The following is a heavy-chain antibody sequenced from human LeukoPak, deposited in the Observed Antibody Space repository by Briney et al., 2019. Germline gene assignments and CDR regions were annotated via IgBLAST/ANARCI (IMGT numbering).Heavy chain of an antibody. CDR3: AIAQGRYYDSSGYSFDY. Sequence: GGSLRLSCAASGFTFDDYGMSWVRQAPGKGLEWVSGINWNGGSTGYADSVKGRFTISRDNAKNSLYLQMNSLRAEDTALYYCAIAQGRYYDSSGYSFDYWGQGTLVTVSS. D-gene: IGHD3-22*01. J-gene: IGHJ4*02. V-gene: IGHV3-20*04. CDR1: GFTFDDYG. CDR2: INWNGGST.